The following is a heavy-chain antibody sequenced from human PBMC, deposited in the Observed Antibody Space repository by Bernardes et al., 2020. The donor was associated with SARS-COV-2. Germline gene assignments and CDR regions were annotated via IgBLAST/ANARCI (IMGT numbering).Heavy chain of an antibody. CDR1: GYNFASQW. CDR2: IYPGDSDT. D-gene: IGHD3-22*01. Sequence: GESLKISCKTSGYNFASQWIAWVRQVPGKGLELMGTIYPGDSDTTYSPSFQGQVTISADKTISTAYLQWSSLKASDSAIYYCARQVEDSLSLDFMDVWGKGTTVTVSS. V-gene: IGHV5-51*01. J-gene: IGHJ6*03. CDR3: ARQVEDSLSLDFMDV.